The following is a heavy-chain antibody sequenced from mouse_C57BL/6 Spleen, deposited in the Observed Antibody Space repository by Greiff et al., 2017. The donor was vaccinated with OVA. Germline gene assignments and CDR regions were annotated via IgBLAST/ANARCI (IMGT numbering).Heavy chain of an antibody. J-gene: IGHJ2*01. CDR1: GFTFSSYA. CDR2: ISDGGSYT. CDR3: AREHYGNYVDY. D-gene: IGHD2-1*01. V-gene: IGHV5-4*01. Sequence: EVQGVESGGGLVKPGGSLKLSCAASGFTFSSYAMSWVRQTPEKRLEWVATISDGGSYTYYPDNVKGRFTISRDNAKNNLYLQMSHLKSEDTAMYYCAREHYGNYVDYWGQGTTLTVSS.